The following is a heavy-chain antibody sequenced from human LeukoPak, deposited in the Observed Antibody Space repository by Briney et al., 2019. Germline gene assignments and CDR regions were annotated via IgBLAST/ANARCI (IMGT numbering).Heavy chain of an antibody. J-gene: IGHJ4*02. D-gene: IGHD3-10*01. CDR2: IYYDGNNK. CDR3: ARDAYYYGSGSYADY. CDR1: GFTFSSYG. Sequence: PGGSLRLPCAASGFTFSSYGMHWVRQAPGKGLEWVAVIYYDGNNKFYADSVKGRFTISRDNSKNTLYLQMNSLRAEDTAVYYCARDAYYYGSGSYADYWGQGTLVTVSS. V-gene: IGHV3-33*01.